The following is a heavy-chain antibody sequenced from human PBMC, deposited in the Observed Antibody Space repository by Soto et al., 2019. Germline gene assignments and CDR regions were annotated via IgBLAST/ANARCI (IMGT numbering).Heavy chain of an antibody. V-gene: IGHV3-15*01. CDR2: IKSKTDGGTT. D-gene: IGHD2-15*01. J-gene: IGHJ6*02. Sequence: GGSLRLSCAASGFTFSNAWMSWVRQAPGKGLEWVGRIKSKTDGGTTDYAVPVKGRFTISRDDSKNTLYLQMNSLKTEDTAVYYCIMVVAATYYYYYGMDVWGQGTTVTVSS. CDR3: IMVVAATYYYYYGMDV. CDR1: GFTFSNAW.